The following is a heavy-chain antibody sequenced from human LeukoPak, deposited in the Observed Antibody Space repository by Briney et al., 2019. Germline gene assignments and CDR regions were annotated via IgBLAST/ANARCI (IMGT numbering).Heavy chain of an antibody. CDR3: ARGRIPSIYYGMDV. CDR1: GGSIRSYY. CDR2: IYHSGST. Sequence: SETLSLTCTVSGGSIRSYYWSWIRQPPGKGLEWIGYIYHSGSTYYNPSLKSRVTISVDRSKNQFSLKLSSVTAADTAVYYCARGRIPSIYYGMDVWGQGTTVTVSS. D-gene: IGHD2/OR15-2a*01. J-gene: IGHJ6*02. V-gene: IGHV4-59*12.